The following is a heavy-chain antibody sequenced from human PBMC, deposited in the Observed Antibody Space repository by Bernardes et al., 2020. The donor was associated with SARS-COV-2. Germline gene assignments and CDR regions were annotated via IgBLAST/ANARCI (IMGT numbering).Heavy chain of an antibody. CDR3: ARATYYDILTGYYLPPEFDY. D-gene: IGHD3-9*01. Sequence: SVKVSCKASGYTFTSYGISWVRQAPGQGLEWMGWISAYNGNTNYAQKLQGRVTMTTDTSTSTAYMELRSLRSDDTAVYYCARATYYDILTGYYLPPEFDYWGQGTLVTVSS. CDR2: ISAYNGNT. V-gene: IGHV1-18*01. CDR1: GYTFTSYG. J-gene: IGHJ4*02.